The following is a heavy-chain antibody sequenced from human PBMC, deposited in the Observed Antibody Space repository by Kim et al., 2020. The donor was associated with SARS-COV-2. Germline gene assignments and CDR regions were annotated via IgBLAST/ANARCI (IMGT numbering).Heavy chain of an antibody. CDR1: GGSISSGGYY. CDR2: IYYSGST. V-gene: IGHV4-31*03. Sequence: SETLSLTCTVSGGSISSGGYYWSWIRQHPGKGLEWIGYIYYSGSTYYNPSLKSRVTISVDTSKNQFSLKLSSVTAADTAVYYCARGHYYDSSGYYWLSNWFDPWGQGTLVTVSS. D-gene: IGHD3-22*01. J-gene: IGHJ5*02. CDR3: ARGHYYDSSGYYWLSNWFDP.